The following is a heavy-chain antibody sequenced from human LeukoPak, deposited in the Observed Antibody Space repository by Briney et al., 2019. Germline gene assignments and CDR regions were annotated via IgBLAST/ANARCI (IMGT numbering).Heavy chain of an antibody. CDR1: GFTFSSYN. J-gene: IGHJ5*02. Sequence: GGSLRLSCVASGFTFSSYNMNWVRQAPGKGLEWVSSISSSSRYIYYTDSVKGRFTISRDNAKNSLYLQMNSLRAEDTAVYYCAKDYSKTSYYGSGTYYRPNWFDPWGQGTLVTVSS. D-gene: IGHD3-10*01. CDR2: ISSSSRYI. V-gene: IGHV3-21*01. CDR3: AKDYSKTSYYGSGTYYRPNWFDP.